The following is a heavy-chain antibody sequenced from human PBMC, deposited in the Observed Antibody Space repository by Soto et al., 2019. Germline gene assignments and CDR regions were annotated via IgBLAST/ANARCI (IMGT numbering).Heavy chain of an antibody. CDR2: IWYDGSNK. J-gene: IGHJ4*02. CDR1: GFTFSSYG. D-gene: IGHD4-17*01. V-gene: IGHV3-33*01. Sequence: QVQLVESGGGVVQPGRSLRLSCAASGFTFSSYGMHWVRQAPGKGLEWVAVIWYDGSNKYYADSVKGRFTISRDNSKNTLYLQMNSLRAEDTAVYYCARDNDYGQTHIDYWGQGTLVTVSS. CDR3: ARDNDYGQTHIDY.